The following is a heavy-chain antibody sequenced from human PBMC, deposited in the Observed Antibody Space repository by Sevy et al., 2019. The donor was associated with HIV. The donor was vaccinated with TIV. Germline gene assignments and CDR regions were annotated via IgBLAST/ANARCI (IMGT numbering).Heavy chain of an antibody. CDR3: AKDEDSSPSHWFDP. Sequence: GGSLRLSCAASGFTFSSYGMHWVRQAPGKGLEWVAFIRYDGSNKYYADSVKGRFTISRDNSKNTLYLQMNSLRAEDTAVYYCAKDEDSSPSHWFDPWGQGTLVTVSS. CDR1: GFTFSSYG. D-gene: IGHD6-6*01. CDR2: IRYDGSNK. V-gene: IGHV3-30*02. J-gene: IGHJ5*02.